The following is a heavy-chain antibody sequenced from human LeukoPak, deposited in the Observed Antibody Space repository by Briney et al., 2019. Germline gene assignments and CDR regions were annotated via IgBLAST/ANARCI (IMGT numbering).Heavy chain of an antibody. Sequence: PGGSLRLSCAASGFTFSDYYMSWIRQAPGKGLEWVSYISSSSSYTNYADSVKGRFTISRDNAKNSLYLQMNSLRAEDTAVYYCARGLYYYDSSAVLGGYWGQGTLVTVSS. CDR3: ARGLYYYDSSAVLGGY. CDR2: ISSSSSYT. D-gene: IGHD3-22*01. CDR1: GFTFSDYY. J-gene: IGHJ4*02. V-gene: IGHV3-11*05.